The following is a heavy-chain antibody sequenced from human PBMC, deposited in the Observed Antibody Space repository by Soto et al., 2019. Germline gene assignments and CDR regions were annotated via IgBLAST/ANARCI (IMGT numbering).Heavy chain of an antibody. V-gene: IGHV4-39*01. J-gene: IGHJ5*02. Sequence: SETLSLTCTVSGGSISSSSYYWGWIRQPPGKGLEWIGSIYYSGSTYYNPSLKSRVTISVDTSKNQFSLKLSSVTATDTAVYYCARGIPKHITIFGVVITDWFDPWGQGTLVTVS. D-gene: IGHD3-3*01. CDR1: GGSISSSSYY. CDR2: IYYSGST. CDR3: ARGIPKHITIFGVVITDWFDP.